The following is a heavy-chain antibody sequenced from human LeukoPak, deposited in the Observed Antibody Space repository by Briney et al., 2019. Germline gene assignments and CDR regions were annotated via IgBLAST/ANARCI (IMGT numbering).Heavy chain of an antibody. J-gene: IGHJ5*02. Sequence: GSSVKVSCKASGGTFSSYAISWVRQAPGQGLEWMGGIIPIFGTANYAQKFQGRVMITADKSTSTAYMELSSLRSEDTAVYYCAKVVAAIPSDNWFDPWGQGTLVTVSS. D-gene: IGHD2-15*01. CDR1: GGTFSSYA. CDR3: AKVVAAIPSDNWFDP. CDR2: IIPIFGTA. V-gene: IGHV1-69*06.